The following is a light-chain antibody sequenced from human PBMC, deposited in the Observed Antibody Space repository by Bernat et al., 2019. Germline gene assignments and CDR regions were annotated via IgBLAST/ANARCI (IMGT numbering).Light chain of an antibody. Sequence: EIVMTQYPLSLPVTPGEPASISCRSSQSLLHSDGKHYVDWFVQKPGQSPQLLIYLVSHRASGVPDRFSGSGSGTEFTLKISRVEAEDVGIYYCMQGVQTLTFGAVTRVEIK. CDR1: QSLLHSDGKHY. CDR3: MQGVQTLT. V-gene: IGKV2-28*01. CDR2: LVS. J-gene: IGKJ4*01.